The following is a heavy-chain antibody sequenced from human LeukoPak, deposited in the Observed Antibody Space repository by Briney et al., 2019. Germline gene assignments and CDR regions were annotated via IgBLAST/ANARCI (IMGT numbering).Heavy chain of an antibody. V-gene: IGHV3-23*01. D-gene: IGHD1-26*01. CDR1: GFTFSSYA. Sequence: GGSLRLSCAASGFTFSSYAMSWVRQAPGKGLEWVSAISGSDGSTYYADSVKGRFTISRDNSKNTLYLQMNSLRAEDTAVYYCAKDPYRGVGATAPDYWGQGTLVTVSS. CDR3: AKDPYRGVGATAPDY. CDR2: ISGSDGST. J-gene: IGHJ4*02.